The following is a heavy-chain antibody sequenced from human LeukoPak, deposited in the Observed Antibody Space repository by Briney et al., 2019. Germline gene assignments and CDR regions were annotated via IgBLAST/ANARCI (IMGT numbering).Heavy chain of an antibody. J-gene: IGHJ4*02. CDR3: AGRPDTAIVPIFDY. V-gene: IGHV1-2*02. Sequence: GASVKVSCKASGYTFVCYFMHWVRQAPGQGLEWMGWINPNNGGTNYAQKFQGRVTMTGDTSISTAYMELSRLSSDDTAIYYCAGRPDTAIVPIFDYWGQGTLVTVSS. D-gene: IGHD5-18*01. CDR2: INPNNGGT. CDR1: GYTFVCYF.